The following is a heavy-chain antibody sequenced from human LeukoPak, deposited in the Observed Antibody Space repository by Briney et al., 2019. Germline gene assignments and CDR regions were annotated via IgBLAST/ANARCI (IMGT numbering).Heavy chain of an antibody. Sequence: PGGSLRLSCAASGLTFSNNAMRWVRQAPGKGLEWVSRISGSGGYTYYADSVKGRFTVSRDNSKNTLYLQMNGLRAEDTAVYYCTKGDSSGWQFDHWGQGTLVTVSS. V-gene: IGHV3-23*01. J-gene: IGHJ4*02. CDR2: ISGSGGYT. D-gene: IGHD6-19*01. CDR3: TKGDSSGWQFDH. CDR1: GLTFSNNA.